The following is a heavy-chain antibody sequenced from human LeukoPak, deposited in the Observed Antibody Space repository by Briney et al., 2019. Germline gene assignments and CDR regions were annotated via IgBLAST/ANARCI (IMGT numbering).Heavy chain of an antibody. Sequence: SVKVSCKASGYTFTGYYMHWVRQAPGQGLEWMGGIIPIFGTANYAQKFQGRVTITADESTSTAYMELSSLRSEDTAVYYCARNKDIVVVPAAGGDAFDIWGQGTMVTVSS. CDR1: GYTFTGYY. CDR3: ARNKDIVVVPAAGGDAFDI. J-gene: IGHJ3*02. V-gene: IGHV1-69*13. D-gene: IGHD2-2*01. CDR2: IIPIFGTA.